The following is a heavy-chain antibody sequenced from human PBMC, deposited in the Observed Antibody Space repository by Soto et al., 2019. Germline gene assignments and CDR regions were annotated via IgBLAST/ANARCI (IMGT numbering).Heavy chain of an antibody. CDR3: ARDNGGYDYYFYX. D-gene: IGHD5-12*01. Sequence: VSVKVSCKASGYTFTGYYMHWVRQAPGQGLEWMGWINTNSGGTNYAQKFKGRVTMNRDPSISTAYMELSRLRSDDTAVYYCARDNGGYDYYFYXWGQGPLFTASX. V-gene: IGHV1-2*02. CDR1: GYTFTGYY. J-gene: IGHJ4*02. CDR2: INTNSGGT.